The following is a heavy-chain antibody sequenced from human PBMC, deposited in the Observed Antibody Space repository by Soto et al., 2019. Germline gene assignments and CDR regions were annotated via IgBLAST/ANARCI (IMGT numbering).Heavy chain of an antibody. V-gene: IGHV3-23*01. J-gene: IGHJ4*02. CDR1: GFTFSSYA. CDR2: ISGSGGST. D-gene: IGHD2-21*02. CDR3: AKLTAMAPPEFDY. Sequence: EVQLLESGGGLVQPGGSLRLSCAASGFTFSSYAMSWVRQAPGKGLEWVSAISGSGGSTYYADSVKGRFTVSRDNSKITLYLQMNSLRAEDTAVYYWAKLTAMAPPEFDYWGQGTLVTVSS.